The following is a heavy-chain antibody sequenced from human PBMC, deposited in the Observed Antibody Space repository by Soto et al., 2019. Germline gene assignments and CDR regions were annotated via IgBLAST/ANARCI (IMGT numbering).Heavy chain of an antibody. Sequence: PGGSLRLSCAGSGFTFSSYEMNWVRQAPGKGLEWVSYISSSGSTIYYADSVKGRFTISRDNAKNSLYLQMNSLRAEDTAVYYCARGGYDFDAFDIWGQGTMVTVSS. J-gene: IGHJ3*02. V-gene: IGHV3-48*03. CDR1: GFTFSSYE. D-gene: IGHD5-12*01. CDR2: ISSSGSTI. CDR3: ARGGYDFDAFDI.